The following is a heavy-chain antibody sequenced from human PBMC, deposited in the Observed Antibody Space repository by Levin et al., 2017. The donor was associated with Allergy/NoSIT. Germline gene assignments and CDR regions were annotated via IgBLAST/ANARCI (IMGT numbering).Heavy chain of an antibody. CDR3: AVFSLIYGPFET. Sequence: SETLSLTCAVSGGSFGGYYWSWLRQPPGKGPEWIGEISHRGSTTYNPSLKSRVTISVDTSRNQFSVKLNYVTAADTAVSSCAVFSLIYGPFETWGQGTMVPVSS. CDR1: GGSFGGYY. V-gene: IGHV4-34*01. J-gene: IGHJ3*02. CDR2: ISHRGST. D-gene: IGHD4-17*01.